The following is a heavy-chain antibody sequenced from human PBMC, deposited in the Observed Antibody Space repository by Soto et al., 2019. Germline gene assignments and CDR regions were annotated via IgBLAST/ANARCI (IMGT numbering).Heavy chain of an antibody. D-gene: IGHD3-22*01. CDR1: GGTFSSYT. V-gene: IGHV1-69*02. Sequence: QVQLVQSGADVKKPGSSVKVSCKASGGTFSSYTISWVRQAPGQGLEWMGRIIPILGVANYAHNFQGRVTITADNSTSTAYMELSSLRSEDTAVYYCAINYYDPAPYWGQGTMVTVSS. CDR2: IIPILGVA. J-gene: IGHJ3*01. CDR3: AINYYDPAPY.